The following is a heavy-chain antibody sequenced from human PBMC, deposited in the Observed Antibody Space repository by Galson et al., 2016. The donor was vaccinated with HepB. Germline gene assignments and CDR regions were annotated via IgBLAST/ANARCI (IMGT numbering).Heavy chain of an antibody. J-gene: IGHJ6*03. CDR2: IDNNGDNI. V-gene: IGHV3-64*04. CDR1: GFAFNNYA. CDR3: ARESYYYYYYMDV. Sequence: SLRLSCAASGFAFNNYAMHWVRQAPGKGLEYVSAIDNNGDNIYYADSVKGRFTISRDNAKNSLHLQMNSLRDEDTAVYYCARESYYYYYYMDVWGKGTTVTVSS.